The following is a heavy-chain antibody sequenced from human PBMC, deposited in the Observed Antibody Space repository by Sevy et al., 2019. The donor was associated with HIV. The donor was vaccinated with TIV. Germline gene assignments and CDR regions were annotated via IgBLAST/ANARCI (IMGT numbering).Heavy chain of an antibody. D-gene: IGHD5-12*01. V-gene: IGHV3-48*03. Sequence: GGSLRLSCAASGFTFSSYEMNWVRRAPGKGLEWVSYISSSGSTIYYADSVKGRFTISRDNAKNSLYLQMNSLGAEDTAVYYCARDDRGYSGYDRGNFDYWGQGTLVTVSS. CDR1: GFTFSSYE. CDR2: ISSSGSTI. CDR3: ARDDRGYSGYDRGNFDY. J-gene: IGHJ4*02.